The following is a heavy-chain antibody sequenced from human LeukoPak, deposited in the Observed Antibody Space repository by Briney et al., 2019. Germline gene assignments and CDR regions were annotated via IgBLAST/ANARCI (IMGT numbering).Heavy chain of an antibody. CDR3: ARLGSYHNDRAFDI. V-gene: IGHV4-30-2*01. Sequence: SETLSLTCAVSGGSISSGGYSWSWIRQPPGKGLEWIGYIYHSGSTYYNPSLKSRVTISVDRSKNQFSLKLSSVTAADTAVYYCARLGSYHNDRAFDIWGRGTMVTVSS. CDR1: GGSISSGGYS. CDR2: IYHSGST. J-gene: IGHJ3*02. D-gene: IGHD3-22*01.